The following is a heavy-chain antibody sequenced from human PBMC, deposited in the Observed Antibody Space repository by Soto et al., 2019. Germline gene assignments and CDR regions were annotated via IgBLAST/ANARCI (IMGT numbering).Heavy chain of an antibody. D-gene: IGHD1-26*01. V-gene: IGHV4-39*01. Sequence: QLQLQESGPGLVKPSETLSLTCTVSGGSISSSSYYWGWIRQPPGKGLEWIGSIYYSGSTYYNPSLKSRVTISVDTSKNQFSLKLSSVTAADTAVYYCARHVGGIVAPDDAFDIWGQGTMVTVSS. CDR1: GGSISSSSYY. CDR2: IYYSGST. J-gene: IGHJ3*02. CDR3: ARHVGGIVAPDDAFDI.